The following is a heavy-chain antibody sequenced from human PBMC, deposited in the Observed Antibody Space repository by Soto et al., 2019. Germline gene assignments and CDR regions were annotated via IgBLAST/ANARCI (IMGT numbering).Heavy chain of an antibody. Sequence: ASVKVSCKASGYTFTSYDINWVRQATGQGLEWMGWMNPNSGNTGYAQKFQGRVTMTRNTSISTAYMELSSLRSEDTAVYYCAVGWSGSMYYYYYYMDVWGKGTTVTVSS. V-gene: IGHV1-8*01. J-gene: IGHJ6*03. D-gene: IGHD3-3*01. CDR3: AVGWSGSMYYYYYYMDV. CDR2: MNPNSGNT. CDR1: GYTFTSYD.